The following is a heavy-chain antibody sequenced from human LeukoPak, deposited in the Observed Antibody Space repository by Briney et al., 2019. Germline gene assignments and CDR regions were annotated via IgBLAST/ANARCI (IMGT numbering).Heavy chain of an antibody. CDR3: ARLPHSSSRDY. Sequence: GGSLRLSCAAAGFTVSSNYMSWVGQAPGKGLEWVSVIYSGGSTYYADSVKGRFTISRHNSKNTLYLQMNSLRAEDTAVYYCARLPHSSSRDYWGQGTLVTVSS. J-gene: IGHJ4*02. CDR1: GFTVSSNY. V-gene: IGHV3-53*04. D-gene: IGHD6-6*01. CDR2: IYSGGST.